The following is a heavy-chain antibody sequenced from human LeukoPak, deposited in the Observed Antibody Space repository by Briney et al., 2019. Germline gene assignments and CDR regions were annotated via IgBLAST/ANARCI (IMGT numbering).Heavy chain of an antibody. J-gene: IGHJ6*02. V-gene: IGHV3-23*01. D-gene: IGHD2-15*01. Sequence: GGSLRLSCSASGFTYTDYSMSWVRQVPGKGLEWVSGLGRTGEYKYYADSVKGRFTISRHNSKNTLYLQMNSLRAEDTAVYYCARDKGVAATNYYYYGMDVWGQGTTVTVSS. CDR1: GFTYTDYS. CDR3: ARDKGVAATNYYYYGMDV. CDR2: LGRTGEYK.